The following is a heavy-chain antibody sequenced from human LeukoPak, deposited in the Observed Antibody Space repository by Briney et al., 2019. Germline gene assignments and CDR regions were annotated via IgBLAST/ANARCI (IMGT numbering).Heavy chain of an antibody. CDR1: GFTFSSYS. CDR3: ARDSSSWNWFDP. Sequence: GGSLRLSCAASGFTFSSYSMNWVRQAPGKGLELVSSISTSSDNIYYADSVRGRFTISRDNAKKSLYVQMNSLGAEDTAVYYCARDSSSWNWFDPWGQGTLVTVSS. J-gene: IGHJ5*02. CDR2: ISTSSDNI. D-gene: IGHD6-13*01. V-gene: IGHV3-21*01.